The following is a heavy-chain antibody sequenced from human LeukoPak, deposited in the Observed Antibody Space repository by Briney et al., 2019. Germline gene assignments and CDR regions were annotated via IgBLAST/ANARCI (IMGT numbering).Heavy chain of an antibody. CDR2: IYTSGST. D-gene: IGHD2-2*01. V-gene: IGHV4-61*02. J-gene: IGHJ4*02. Sequence: SETLSLTCTVSGGSISSGSYYWSWIRQPAGKGLEWIGRIYTSGSTNYNPFLKSRVTISVDTSKNQFSLKLSSVTATDTAVYYCARVASVPAATFDYWGQGTLVTVSS. CDR1: GGSISSGSYY. CDR3: ARVASVPAATFDY.